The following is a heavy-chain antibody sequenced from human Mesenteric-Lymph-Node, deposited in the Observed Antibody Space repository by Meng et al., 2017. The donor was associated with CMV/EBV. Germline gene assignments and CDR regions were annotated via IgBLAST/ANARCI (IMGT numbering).Heavy chain of an antibody. CDR2: INHSGST. J-gene: IGHJ4*02. CDR1: GGSFSGYY. CDR3: ARGSSYDILTGYFDY. D-gene: IGHD3-9*01. Sequence: QVRLHQWGAERLKPSETLSVTCAFYGGSFSGYYWNWIRQSPEKGLEWIGEINHSGSTTYNPSFTSRIIISVDTSTNRISLNMSSVTAADTAVYYCARGSSYDILTGYFDYWGQGALVTVSS. V-gene: IGHV4-34*01.